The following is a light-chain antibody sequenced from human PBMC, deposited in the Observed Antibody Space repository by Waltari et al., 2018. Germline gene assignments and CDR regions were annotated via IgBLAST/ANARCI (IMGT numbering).Light chain of an antibody. Sequence: DIVMTQSPLSLPVTPGEPASISCRSSQSLLHSNGYNALDWYLQKPGQSPQLLIYLGSNLAYGVPDMFSGSGSGTDFTLKISRVEAEVVGVYYCMQTLQTPAILTFGAGTKVDIK. J-gene: IGKJ3*01. CDR2: LGS. CDR1: QSLLHSNGYNA. V-gene: IGKV2-28*01. CDR3: MQTLQTPAILT.